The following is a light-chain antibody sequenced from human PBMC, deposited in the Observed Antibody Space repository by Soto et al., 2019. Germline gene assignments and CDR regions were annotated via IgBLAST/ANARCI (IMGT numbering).Light chain of an antibody. CDR2: SNN. J-gene: IGLJ1*01. Sequence: QSVLTQPPSASGTPGQRVTISCSGSSSNIGSNTVNWYQQLPGTAPKLLIYSNNQRPSGVPDRFSGSKSGTSASLAISGLQSEYEADYYCAAWNDSLNGHVVGTGTKVTVL. CDR3: AAWNDSLNGHV. V-gene: IGLV1-44*01. CDR1: SSNIGSNT.